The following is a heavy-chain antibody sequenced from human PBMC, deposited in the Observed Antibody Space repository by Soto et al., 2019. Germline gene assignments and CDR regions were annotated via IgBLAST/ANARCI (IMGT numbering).Heavy chain of an antibody. Sequence: QVQLVQSGAELRKPGASVKVSCKASGYSFSSYGINWVRQAPGQGLEWMGWINTYNGNRNYAQKFEDRVTMTTATSTNTVYMELRSLKSDDTAIYYSARDRLRGYDISVFFSWGQGTLVTVSS. D-gene: IGHD3-22*01. CDR1: GYSFSSYG. J-gene: IGHJ5*02. CDR3: ARDRLRGYDISVFFS. V-gene: IGHV1-18*01. CDR2: INTYNGNR.